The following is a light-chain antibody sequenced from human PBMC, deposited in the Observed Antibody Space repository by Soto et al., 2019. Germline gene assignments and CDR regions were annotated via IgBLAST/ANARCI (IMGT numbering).Light chain of an antibody. Sequence: DIQMTQSPSTLSASVGDRVTITCRASQNIITYLALYQQKPGKAPKFLIYQASSLQSGVPSRFSGSGSETEFTLTISSIQPDDFATYYCQQYQSYPITFGGGTKVEIK. CDR3: QQYQSYPIT. CDR2: QAS. J-gene: IGKJ4*01. V-gene: IGKV1-5*03. CDR1: QNIITY.